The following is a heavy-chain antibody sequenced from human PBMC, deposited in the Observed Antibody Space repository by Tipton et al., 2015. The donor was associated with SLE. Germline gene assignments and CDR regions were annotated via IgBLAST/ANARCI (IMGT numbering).Heavy chain of an antibody. CDR3: ARGQRIVGATDFDY. CDR2: IYYSGST. CDR1: GGSISSHY. V-gene: IGHV4-59*11. D-gene: IGHD1-26*01. Sequence: TLSLTCTVSGGSISSHYWSWIRQPPGKGLEWIGYIYYSGSTNYNPSLKSRVAISVDTSKNQFSLKLSSVTAADTAVYYCARGQRIVGATDFDYWGQGTLVTVSS. J-gene: IGHJ4*02.